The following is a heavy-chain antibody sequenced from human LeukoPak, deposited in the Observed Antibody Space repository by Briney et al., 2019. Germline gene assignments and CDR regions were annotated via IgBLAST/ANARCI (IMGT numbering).Heavy chain of an antibody. CDR2: ISPYNGNT. Sequence: ASVKVSCKASGYNFNSFSFSWVRQAPGQGLEWLGWISPYNGNTNYAQKLQGRVTMTTDTSTSTVYMELRSLTSDDTAVYYCARGMCSRVDHWGQGTLVTVSS. J-gene: IGHJ4*02. V-gene: IGHV1-18*04. CDR3: ARGMCSRVDH. CDR1: GYNFNSFS. D-gene: IGHD5-24*01.